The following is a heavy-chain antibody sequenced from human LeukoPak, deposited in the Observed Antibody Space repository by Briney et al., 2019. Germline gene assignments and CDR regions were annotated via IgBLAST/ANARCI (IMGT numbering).Heavy chain of an antibody. V-gene: IGHV1-8*02. D-gene: IGHD3-3*01. CDR1: GGTFSSYA. J-gene: IGHJ4*02. CDR2: MNPNSGNT. CDR3: ARGLVDFWSGYYNRNFDY. Sequence: ASVKVSCKASGGTFSSYAISWVRQATGQGLEWMGWMNPNSGNTGYAQKFQGRVTMTRNTSISTAYMELSSLRSEDTAVYYCARGLVDFWSGYYNRNFDYWGQGTLVTVSS.